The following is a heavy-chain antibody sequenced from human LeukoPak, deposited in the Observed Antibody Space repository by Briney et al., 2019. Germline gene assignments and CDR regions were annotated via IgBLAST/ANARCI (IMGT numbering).Heavy chain of an antibody. CDR1: GGSIGSYY. J-gene: IGHJ4*02. Sequence: SETLSLTCTVSGGSIGSYYWSWIRQPPGKGLEWIGYIYYSGSTNYNPSLKSRVTISVDTSKNQFSLELSSVTAADTAVYYCARSDYSGSYFFDYWGQGTLVTVSS. D-gene: IGHD1-26*01. V-gene: IGHV4-59*08. CDR3: ARSDYSGSYFFDY. CDR2: IYYSGST.